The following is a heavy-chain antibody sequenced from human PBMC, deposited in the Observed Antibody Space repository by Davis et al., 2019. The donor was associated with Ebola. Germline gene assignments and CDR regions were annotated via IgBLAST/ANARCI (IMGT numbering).Heavy chain of an antibody. V-gene: IGHV5-51*01. Sequence: GESLKISCKGSGYSFTSYWIGWVRQMPGKGLEWMGIIYPGDSDTRYSPSFQGQVTISADKSISTAYLQWSSLKASDTAMYYCALWFSLRWNWFDPWGQGTLVTVSS. CDR3: ALWFSLRWNWFDP. J-gene: IGHJ5*02. D-gene: IGHD3-10*01. CDR1: GYSFTSYW. CDR2: IYPGDSDT.